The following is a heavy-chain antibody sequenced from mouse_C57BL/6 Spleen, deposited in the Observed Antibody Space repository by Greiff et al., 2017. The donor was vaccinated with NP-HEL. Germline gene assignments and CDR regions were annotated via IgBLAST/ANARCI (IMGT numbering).Heavy chain of an antibody. J-gene: IGHJ4*01. CDR1: GYTFTSYW. Sequence: QVQLQQPGAELVRPGTSVKLSCKASGYTFTSYWMHWVKQRPGQGLEWIGVIDPSDSYTNYNQKFKGKATLTVDTSSSTASMQLSSLTSEDSAVKYCARNWVSYYDAMDYWGQGTSVTVSS. CDR2: IDPSDSYT. V-gene: IGHV1-59*01. D-gene: IGHD4-1*01. CDR3: ARNWVSYYDAMDY.